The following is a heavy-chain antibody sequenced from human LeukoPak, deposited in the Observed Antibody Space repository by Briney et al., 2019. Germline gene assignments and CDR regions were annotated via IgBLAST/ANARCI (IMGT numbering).Heavy chain of an antibody. Sequence: TSETLSLTCTVSGGSISSYYWSWIRQSPGKGLEWIGYIYYSGSTNYNPSLKSRVTISVDTSKNQFSLKLSSVTAADTAVYYCARTTEGGYTYDYFYYYYMDVWGKGTTVTISS. J-gene: IGHJ6*03. CDR3: ARTTEGGYTYDYFYYYYMDV. CDR1: GGSISSYY. CDR2: IYYSGST. D-gene: IGHD5-18*01. V-gene: IGHV4-59*01.